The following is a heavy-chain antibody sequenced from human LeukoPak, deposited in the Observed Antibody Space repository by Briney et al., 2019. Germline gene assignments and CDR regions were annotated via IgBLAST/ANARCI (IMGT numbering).Heavy chain of an antibody. CDR3: ARVSGTIRIWPQPFGDGMDV. CDR2: ISGSGADT. J-gene: IGHJ6*02. Sequence: GGSLRLSCTASGFTFSNFAMSWVRQAPGEGLGWVSIISGSGADTYYTDSVKGRFTISRDNSKNTLYLQMNSPRAEDTAVYYCARVSGTIRIWPQPFGDGMDVWGQGTTVTVSS. V-gene: IGHV3-23*01. D-gene: IGHD2/OR15-2a*01. CDR1: GFTFSNFA.